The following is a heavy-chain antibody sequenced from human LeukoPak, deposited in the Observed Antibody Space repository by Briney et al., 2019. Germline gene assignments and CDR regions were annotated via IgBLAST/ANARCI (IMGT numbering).Heavy chain of an antibody. CDR1: GGTFSSSA. Sequence: SVKVSCKASGGTFSSSAFSWIRQAPGQGLEWMGGIIPIFASPNYAQKFQGRVTITTDESTRTAYMELSSLRSGDTAVYYCAGDPQPLNYYASGTYYHWGQGTLVTVSS. J-gene: IGHJ5*02. CDR2: IIPIFASP. CDR3: AGDPQPLNYYASGTYYH. D-gene: IGHD3-10*01. V-gene: IGHV1-69*05.